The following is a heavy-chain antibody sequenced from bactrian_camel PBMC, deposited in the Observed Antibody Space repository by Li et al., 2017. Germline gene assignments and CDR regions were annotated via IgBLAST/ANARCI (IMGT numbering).Heavy chain of an antibody. J-gene: IGHJ6*01. CDR1: EYTSRSNC. Sequence: QLVESGGGSVQTGGSLKLSCSSSEYTSRSNCMAWFRQAPGKEREGVARIATGSGNTYYADSVKGRFTISQDNAKNTVYLQMNSLKPEDTAMYYCAARGPYCYTKLSVRDFTYWGQGTQVTVS. CDR2: IATGSGNT. D-gene: IGHD3*01. CDR3: AARGPYCYTKLSVRDFTY. V-gene: IGHV3S25*01.